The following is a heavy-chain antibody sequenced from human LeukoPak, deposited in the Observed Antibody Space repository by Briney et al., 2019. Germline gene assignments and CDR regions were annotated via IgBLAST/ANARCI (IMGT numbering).Heavy chain of an antibody. V-gene: IGHV4-4*07. D-gene: IGHD6-13*01. CDR1: GGSVSSYY. J-gene: IGHJ4*02. CDR2: IYTSGST. Sequence: PSETLSLTCTVSGGSVSSYYWSWIRQSAGKRLEWIGRIYTSGSTSYNPSLESRVTMSVDTSKNQISLKLSSVTAADTAIYYCARGGVFMAAGTFDYWGQGTLVTVSS. CDR3: ARGGVFMAAGTFDY.